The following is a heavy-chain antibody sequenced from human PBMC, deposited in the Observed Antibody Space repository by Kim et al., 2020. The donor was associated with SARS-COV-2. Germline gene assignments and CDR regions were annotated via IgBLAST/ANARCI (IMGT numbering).Heavy chain of an antibody. V-gene: IGHV3-9*01. Sequence: GGSLRLSCAASGFGFVDHAMYWVRQAPGKGLEWVSGISWNSGSVGYAESVRGRLTISRDNVKNSLYLHMNSLRAEDTALYYCTKVQAGYCSSAGCSTGLDCWSQGSLVTVSS. CDR3: TKVQAGYCSSAGCSTGLDC. CDR2: ISWNSGSV. J-gene: IGHJ4*02. CDR1: GFGFVDHA. D-gene: IGHD2-2*01.